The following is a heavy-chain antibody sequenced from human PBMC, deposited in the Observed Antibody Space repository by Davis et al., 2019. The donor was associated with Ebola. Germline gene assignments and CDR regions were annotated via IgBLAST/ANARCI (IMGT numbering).Heavy chain of an antibody. D-gene: IGHD3-10*01. CDR1: GFTFSSYA. CDR2: ISGSGGSA. Sequence: GGSLRLSCAASGFTFSSYAMSWVRQAPGKGLEWVSAISGSGGSAYYADSVKGRFTISRDNSKNTLYLQMNSLRAEDTAVYYCARAPSSLWFGELWVFDYWGQGTLVTVSS. J-gene: IGHJ4*02. CDR3: ARAPSSLWFGELWVFDY. V-gene: IGHV3-23*01.